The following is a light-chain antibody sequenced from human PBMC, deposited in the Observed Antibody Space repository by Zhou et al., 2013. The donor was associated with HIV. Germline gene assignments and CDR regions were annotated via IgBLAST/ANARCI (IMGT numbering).Light chain of an antibody. V-gene: IGKV2-24*01. CDR1: QSLEEDDGYIY. CDR2: KIS. Sequence: EIVMTQAPLSSVVTLGQPASISCRSSQSLEEDDGYIYLSWLHQRPGQPPRLLIYKISERFSGVPDRFSGSGSGTDFTLRISRVEAEDVGVYYCMQASFTPWTFGPGTKVEIQ. CDR3: MQASFTPWT. J-gene: IGKJ1*01.